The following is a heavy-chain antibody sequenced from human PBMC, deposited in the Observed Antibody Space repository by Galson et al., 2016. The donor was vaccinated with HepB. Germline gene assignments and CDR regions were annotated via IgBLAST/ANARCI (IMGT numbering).Heavy chain of an antibody. V-gene: IGHV4-39*01. CDR2: IYYVGNT. CDR3: ARHERLLSWFDP. Sequence: ETLSLTRTVPGGSISSNSYYWGWIRQPPGKGLEWIGSIYYVGNTYYNPSLKSRVIISIDTSNNRVSLKLRSGTAADTAVYYCARHERLLSWFDPWGQGSLVTVSS. J-gene: IGHJ5*02. CDR1: GGSISSNSYY. D-gene: IGHD5-12*01.